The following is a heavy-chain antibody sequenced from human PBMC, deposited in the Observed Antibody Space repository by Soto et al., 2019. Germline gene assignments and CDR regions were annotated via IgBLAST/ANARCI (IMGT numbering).Heavy chain of an antibody. J-gene: IGHJ4*02. V-gene: IGHV4-31*03. Sequence: QVQLQESGPGLVKPSQTLSLTCTVSGGSISSGGYYWSWIRQHPGKGLEWIGYIYYSGGTYYNPSLKSRVTISVDTSKNQFSLKLSSVTAADTAVYYCARAGDCSSTSCYWSLFDYWGQGTLVTVSS. D-gene: IGHD2-2*01. CDR3: ARAGDCSSTSCYWSLFDY. CDR2: IYYSGGT. CDR1: GGSISSGGYY.